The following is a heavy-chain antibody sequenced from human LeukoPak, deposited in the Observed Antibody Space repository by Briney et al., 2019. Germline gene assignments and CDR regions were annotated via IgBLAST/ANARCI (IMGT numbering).Heavy chain of an antibody. D-gene: IGHD4-17*01. V-gene: IGHV4-30-2*01. Sequence: SETLSLTCTVSGGSLSNNNYYWSWIRQPPGTGLEWIVYIYHSETTYYNPSLKSRVTISIDMSKNQFLLKLTSATAADTAGYYCVSGTTVTNFAYWGQGTLVTVSS. J-gene: IGHJ4*02. CDR1: GGSLSNNNYY. CDR2: IYHSETT. CDR3: VSGTTVTNFAY.